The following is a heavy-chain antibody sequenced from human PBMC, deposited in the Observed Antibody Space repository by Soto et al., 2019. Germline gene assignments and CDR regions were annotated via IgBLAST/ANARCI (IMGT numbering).Heavy chain of an antibody. CDR1: GGSVSSGSYY. V-gene: IGHV4-61*01. CDR3: AREGILRFGEYWFDP. CDR2: IYYSGST. Sequence: SETLSLTCTVSGGSVSSGSYYWSWIRQPPGKGLEWIGYIYYSGSTNYNPSLKSRVTISVDTSKNQFSLKLSSVTAADTAVYYCAREGILRFGEYWFDPWGQGTLVTVSS. J-gene: IGHJ5*02. D-gene: IGHD3-10*01.